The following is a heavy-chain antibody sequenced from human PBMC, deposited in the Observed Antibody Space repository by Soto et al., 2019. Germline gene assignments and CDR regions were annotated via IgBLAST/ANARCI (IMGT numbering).Heavy chain of an antibody. CDR3: ARDLRLTMVRGVFNWFDP. V-gene: IGHV4-59*01. Sequence: SEPLSLPFTVSGGSISSYSWSWIRQPPGKGLEWIGYIFYSGSTNYNPSLKSRVTISVDTSKNQFSLKLSSVTAADTAVYYCARDLRLTMVRGVFNWFDPWGQGTLVTVSS. CDR1: GGSISSYS. J-gene: IGHJ5*01. CDR2: IFYSGST. D-gene: IGHD3-10*01.